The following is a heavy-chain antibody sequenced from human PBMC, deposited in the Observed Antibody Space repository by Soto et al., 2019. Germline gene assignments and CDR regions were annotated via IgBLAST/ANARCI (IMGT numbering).Heavy chain of an antibody. Sequence: QVQLVQSGAEVKKPGASVQVSCKTSGYTFTGYAIHWVRQAPGQRLEWMGWINSGNGNTKYSRKFQGRVTITRDTSAKPLNMDLTSLRSEDTAVYSCARGDSYPEFYVMDVWGQGTTVTVSS. CDR1: GYTFTGYA. CDR2: INSGNGNT. J-gene: IGHJ6*02. V-gene: IGHV1-3*01. CDR3: ARGDSYPEFYVMDV. D-gene: IGHD2-21*02.